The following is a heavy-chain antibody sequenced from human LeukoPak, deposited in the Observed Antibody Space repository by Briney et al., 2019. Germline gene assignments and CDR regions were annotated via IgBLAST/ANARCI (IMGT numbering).Heavy chain of an antibody. V-gene: IGHV4-38-2*01. CDR3: ARHEDYDFWSGYPVGTFDY. CDR1: GYSISSGYY. CDR2: IYHSGST. Sequence: SETLSLTXAVSGYSISSGYYWGWIRHPPGKGLECIGSIYHSGSTYYNPSLKSRVTISVDTSKNQFSLKLSSVTAADTAVYYCARHEDYDFWSGYPVGTFDYWGQGTLVTVSS. J-gene: IGHJ4*02. D-gene: IGHD3-3*01.